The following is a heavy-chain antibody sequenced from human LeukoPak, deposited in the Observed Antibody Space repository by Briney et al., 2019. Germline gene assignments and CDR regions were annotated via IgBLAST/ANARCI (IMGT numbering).Heavy chain of an antibody. D-gene: IGHD3-22*01. CDR2: IYTSGST. CDR1: GGSIRSGSYY. V-gene: IGHV4-61*02. J-gene: IGHJ4*02. Sequence: SQTLSLTCTVSGGSIRSGSYYWSWIRQPAGKGLEWIGRIYTSGSTNYNPSLKSRVTISVDTSKNQFSLKLSSATAADTAVYYCARDPAYYYESGGSSFDYWGQGTLVTVSS. CDR3: ARDPAYYYESGGSSFDY.